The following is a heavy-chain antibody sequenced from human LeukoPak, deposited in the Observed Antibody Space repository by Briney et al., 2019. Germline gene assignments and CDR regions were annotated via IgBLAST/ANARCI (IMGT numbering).Heavy chain of an antibody. V-gene: IGHV4-30-4*01. Sequence: PSETLSLTCTVSGVSISSGDYYWSWIRLPPGKGLEWIGYIYYSGSTYYNPSLKSRVTISVDTSKNQFSLKLSSVTAADTAVYYCARAPTTYYYDSSGYEILGGDFDYWGQGTLVTVSS. CDR2: IYYSGST. CDR3: ARAPTTYYYDSSGYEILGGDFDY. J-gene: IGHJ4*02. CDR1: GVSISSGDYY. D-gene: IGHD3-22*01.